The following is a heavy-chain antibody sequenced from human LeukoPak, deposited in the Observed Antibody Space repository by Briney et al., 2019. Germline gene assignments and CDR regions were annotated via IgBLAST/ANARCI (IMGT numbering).Heavy chain of an antibody. CDR3: YDSSGRPFDY. CDR1: GFTFSSYG. V-gene: IGHV3-23*01. J-gene: IGHJ4*02. CDR2: ISGSGGSA. D-gene: IGHD3-22*01. Sequence: PGGSLRLSCAASGFTFSSYGMTWVRQAPGKGLEWVSAISGSGGSAYYADSVKGRFTISRDNSKNTLYLQMNILRAEDTAVYYCYDSSGRPFDYWGQGTLVTVSS.